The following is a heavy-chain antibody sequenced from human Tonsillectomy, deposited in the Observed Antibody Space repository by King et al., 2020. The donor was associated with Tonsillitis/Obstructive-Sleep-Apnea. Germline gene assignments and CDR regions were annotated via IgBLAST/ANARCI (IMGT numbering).Heavy chain of an antibody. CDR2: IYYTGNS. Sequence: QLQESGPGLVKPSETLSLTSIVSGGSISSSRFYWGWIRQPPGKGLEWIGNIYYTGNSHYNPSLKSRLTISVDTSSNQISLKLSSVTAADTAVYYCARPEDYDFLSGSQRGWFGPWGQGTLVTVSS. CDR3: ARPEDYDFLSGSQRGWFGP. J-gene: IGHJ5*02. CDR1: GGSISSSRFY. V-gene: IGHV4-39*01. D-gene: IGHD3-3*01.